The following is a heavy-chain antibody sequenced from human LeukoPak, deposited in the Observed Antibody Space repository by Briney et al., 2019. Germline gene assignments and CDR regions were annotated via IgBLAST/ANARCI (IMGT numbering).Heavy chain of an antibody. CDR1: GFTFSSYE. CDR2: INHSGST. J-gene: IGHJ4*02. Sequence: PGGSLRLSCAASGFTFSSYEMNWVRQAPGKGLEWIGEINHSGSTNYNPSLKSRVTISVDTSKNQFSLKLSSVTAADTAVYYCARRLDGSGWYDDYWGQGTLVTVSS. D-gene: IGHD6-19*01. CDR3: ARRLDGSGWYDDY. V-gene: IGHV4-34*01.